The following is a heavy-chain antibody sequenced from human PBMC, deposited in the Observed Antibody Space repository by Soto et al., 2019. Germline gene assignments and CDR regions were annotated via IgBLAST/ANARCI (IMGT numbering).Heavy chain of an antibody. CDR1: GGSISSGGYY. V-gene: IGHV4-61*08. J-gene: IGHJ4*02. CDR2: IYYTGVT. CDR3: ARTARVPDF. D-gene: IGHD2-2*01. Sequence: PSETLSLTCTVSGGSISSGGYYWTWIRQHPGKGLEWIGYIYYTGVTNSNPSLRGRLSISIDTAKNQFSLKLSSVTSADTAIYYCARTARVPDFWGPGILVTVSS.